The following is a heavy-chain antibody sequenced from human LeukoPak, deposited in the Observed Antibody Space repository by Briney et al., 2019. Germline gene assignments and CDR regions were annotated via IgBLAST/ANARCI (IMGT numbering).Heavy chain of an antibody. CDR3: ARHDLLYNWFDP. CDR1: EYSFTRYW. D-gene: IGHD3-10*01. Sequence: GESLKISCKGSEYSFTRYWIGWVRQMPGKGLEWMGIIYPGDSGTRYSPSFQGQVTISADKSISTAYLQWSSLKASGTAMYYCARHDLLYNWFDPWGQGTLVTVSS. V-gene: IGHV5-51*01. CDR2: IYPGDSGT. J-gene: IGHJ5*02.